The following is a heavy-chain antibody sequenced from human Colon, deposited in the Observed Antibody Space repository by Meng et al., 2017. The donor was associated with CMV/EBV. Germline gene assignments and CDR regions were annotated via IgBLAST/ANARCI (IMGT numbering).Heavy chain of an antibody. Sequence: QTTLKESRPTLVKPTHTLTLTCTFSAFSFTTDKAGVGWIRHPPGKALEWLALIYWDDDTRYSPSLKTRLTITRDTSKNQVILTMTNMDPADTATYYCVHRSYSGQDDYWGQGALVTVSS. CDR2: IYWDDDT. J-gene: IGHJ4*02. D-gene: IGHD5-12*01. V-gene: IGHV2-5*02. CDR3: VHRSYSGQDDY. CDR1: AFSFTTDKAG.